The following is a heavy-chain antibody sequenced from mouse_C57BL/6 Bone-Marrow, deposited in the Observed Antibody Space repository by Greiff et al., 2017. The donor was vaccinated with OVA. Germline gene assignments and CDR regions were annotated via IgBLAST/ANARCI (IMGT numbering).Heavy chain of an antibody. J-gene: IGHJ4*01. V-gene: IGHV5-6*02. CDR2: ISSGGSYT. Sequence: EVKLVESGGDLVKPGGSLKLSCAASGFTFSSYGMSWVRQTPDKRLEWVATISSGGSYTYYPDSVKGRFTISRDNAKNTLYLQMSSLKSEDTAMYYCARLITTVVIPYAMDYWGQGTSVTVSS. CDR1: GFTFSSYG. D-gene: IGHD1-1*01. CDR3: ARLITTVVIPYAMDY.